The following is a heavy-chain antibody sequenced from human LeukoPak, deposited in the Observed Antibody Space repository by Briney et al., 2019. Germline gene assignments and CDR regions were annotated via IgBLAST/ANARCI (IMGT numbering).Heavy chain of an antibody. V-gene: IGHV4-34*01. J-gene: IGHJ4*02. CDR3: ARGKYYDFWSGYYNDY. Sequence: SETISPTSAVYAVSFTGSYWSWIPQPPGKGLDSIGAINHSGGTNYNPSLKSPVTKSVDTSKNQFSLKLSSVTAADTAVYYCARGKYYDFWSGYYNDYWGQGTLVTVSS. D-gene: IGHD3-3*01. CDR1: AVSFTGSY. CDR2: INHSGGT.